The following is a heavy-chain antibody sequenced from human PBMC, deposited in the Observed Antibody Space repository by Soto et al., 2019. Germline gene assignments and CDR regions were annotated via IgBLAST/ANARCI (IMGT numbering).Heavy chain of an antibody. CDR3: ATPGYYYDGSGYYFFDY. Sequence: ASVKVSCKVSGYTLTELSMHWVRQAPGKGLEWMGGFDPEDGETIYAQKFQGRVTMTEDTSTDTAYMELSSLRSEDTAVYYCATPGYYYDGSGYYFFDYWGQGTLVTVSS. D-gene: IGHD3-22*01. V-gene: IGHV1-24*01. CDR1: GYTLTELS. CDR2: FDPEDGET. J-gene: IGHJ4*02.